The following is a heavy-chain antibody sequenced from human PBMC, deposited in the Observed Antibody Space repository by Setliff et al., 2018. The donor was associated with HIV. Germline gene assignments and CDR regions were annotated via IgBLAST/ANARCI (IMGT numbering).Heavy chain of an antibody. V-gene: IGHV4-59*08. D-gene: IGHD3-3*01. CDR1: GASISSYY. Sequence: PSETLSLTCAVSGASISSYYWSWIRQPPGKGLEWIGYIYYSGSTNYNPSLKSRVTISVDTSRNQFSLKLSSVTAADTAVYYCARQPSGLLYLFYYMDVWGKGTAVTVSS. CDR3: ARQPSGLLYLFYYMDV. J-gene: IGHJ6*03. CDR2: IYYSGST.